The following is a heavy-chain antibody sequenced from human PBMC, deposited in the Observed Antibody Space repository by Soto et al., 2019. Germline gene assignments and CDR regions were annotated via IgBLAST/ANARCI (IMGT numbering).Heavy chain of an antibody. CDR3: ARSTGPMDY. CDR2: ISSSSSTI. CDR1: GFTFSSYS. Sequence: GSLRLSCAASGFTFSSYSMNWVRQAPGKGLEWVSYISSSSSTIYYADSVKGRFTISRDNAKNSLYLQMNSLRAEDTAVYYCARSTGPMDYWGQGTLVTVSS. V-gene: IGHV3-48*01. J-gene: IGHJ4*02. D-gene: IGHD1-1*01.